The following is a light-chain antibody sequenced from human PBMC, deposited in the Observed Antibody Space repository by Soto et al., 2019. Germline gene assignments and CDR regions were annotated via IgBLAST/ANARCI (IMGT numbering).Light chain of an antibody. V-gene: IGKV1-9*01. Sequence: DIQLTQSPSFLSASVGDRVTITCRASQGLSSSLAWYQQRPGKAPQLLIYPASTLQSGVPARFSGSGSGTEFTLTISSLQSEDFATYYCQQLNAYPLTLGGGTKVDIK. CDR3: QQLNAYPLT. J-gene: IGKJ4*01. CDR1: QGLSSS. CDR2: PAS.